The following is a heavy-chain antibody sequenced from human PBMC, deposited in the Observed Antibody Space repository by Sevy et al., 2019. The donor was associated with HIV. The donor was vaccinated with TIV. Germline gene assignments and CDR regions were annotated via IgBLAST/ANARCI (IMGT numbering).Heavy chain of an antibody. D-gene: IGHD3-3*01. V-gene: IGHV1-2*02. CDR3: ARGPGYYDFWSGYTTDAFDI. J-gene: IGHJ3*02. Sequence: ASVKVSCKASGYTFTGYYMHWVRQAPGQGLEWMGWINPNSGGTNYAQKFQGRATLTRDTSISTAYMELSRLGSDDTAVYYCARGPGYYDFWSGYTTDAFDIWGQGTMVTVSS. CDR1: GYTFTGYY. CDR2: INPNSGGT.